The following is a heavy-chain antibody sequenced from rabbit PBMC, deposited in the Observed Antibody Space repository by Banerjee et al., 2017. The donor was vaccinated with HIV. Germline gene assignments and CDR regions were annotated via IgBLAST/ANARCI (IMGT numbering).Heavy chain of an antibody. J-gene: IGHJ4*01. CDR3: TKDPYTGSGAWFNL. CDR1: GFDFSSYG. D-gene: IGHD1-1*01. CDR2: ITYGGSA. Sequence: QEQLEESGGDLVKPEGSLTITCTASGFDFSSYGVSWVRQAPGKGLEWIGYITYGGSAYYASWVKGRFTISRDNAQNTVDLRMTSLTAADTATYFCTKDPYTGSGAWFNLWGPGTLVTVS. V-gene: IGHV1S36*01.